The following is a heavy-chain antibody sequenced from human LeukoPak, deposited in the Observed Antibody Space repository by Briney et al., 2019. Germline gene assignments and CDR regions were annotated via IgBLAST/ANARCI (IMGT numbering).Heavy chain of an antibody. J-gene: IGHJ6*02. CDR1: GGTFSSYA. CDR2: IIPIFGTA. CDR3: ARNGWYSYYYYGMDV. D-gene: IGHD6-19*01. V-gene: IGHV1-69*13. Sequence: ASVKVSCKASGGTFSSYAISWVRQAPGQGLEWMGGIIPIFGTANYAQKFQGRVTITADESTSTAYMELSSLRSEDTAVYYRARNGWYSYYYYGMDVWGQGTTVTVSS.